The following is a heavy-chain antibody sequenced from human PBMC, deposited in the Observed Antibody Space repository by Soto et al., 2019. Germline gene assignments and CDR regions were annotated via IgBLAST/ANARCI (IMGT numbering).Heavy chain of an antibody. CDR1: GGTFSSYA. CDR3: ARSIYSSSSFRNYYYYGMDV. Sequence: QVQLVQSGAEVKKPGSSVKVSCKASGGTFSSYAISWVRQAPGQGLEWMGGIIPIFGTANYAQKFQGRVTITADESTSTAYMELSSLRSEDTDVYYCARSIYSSSSFRNYYYYGMDVWGQGTTVTVSS. J-gene: IGHJ6*02. CDR2: IIPIFGTA. V-gene: IGHV1-69*01. D-gene: IGHD6-13*01.